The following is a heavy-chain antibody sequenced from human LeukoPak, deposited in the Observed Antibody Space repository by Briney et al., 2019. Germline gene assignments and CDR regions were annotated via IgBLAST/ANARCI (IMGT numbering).Heavy chain of an antibody. CDR1: GGSINSYY. Sequence: SGTLSLTCTVSGGSINSYYWSWIRQPPGKGLEWIGYIYYSGSTNYNPSLKSRVTISVDTSKNQFSLKLSSVTAADTAVYYCARLTKFDYGDPYNWFDPWGQGTLVTVSS. CDR2: IYYSGST. V-gene: IGHV4-59*08. J-gene: IGHJ5*02. CDR3: ARLTKFDYGDPYNWFDP. D-gene: IGHD4-17*01.